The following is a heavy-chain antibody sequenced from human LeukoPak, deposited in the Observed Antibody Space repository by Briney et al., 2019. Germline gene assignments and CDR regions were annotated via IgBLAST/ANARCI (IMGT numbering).Heavy chain of an antibody. CDR1: GFTFSSYS. CDR3: ARERYCSSTSCAFDY. V-gene: IGHV3-21*01. J-gene: IGHJ4*02. CDR2: ISSSSSYM. Sequence: PGGSLRLSCAASGFTFSSYSMNWVRQAPGKGLEWVSSISSSSSYMYYADSVKGRFTISRDNAKNSLYLQMNSLRAEDTAVYYCARERYCSSTSCAFDYWGQGTLVTVSS. D-gene: IGHD2-2*01.